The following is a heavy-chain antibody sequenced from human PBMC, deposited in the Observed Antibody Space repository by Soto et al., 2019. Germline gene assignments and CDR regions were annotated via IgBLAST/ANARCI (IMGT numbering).Heavy chain of an antibody. J-gene: IGHJ1*01. V-gene: IGHV1-69*02. CDR3: ASGDGHSSGGGFQH. CDR2: IIPILGIA. Sequence: ASVKVSCKASGGTFSSYTISWVRQAPGQGLEWMGRIIPILGIANYAQKFQGRVTITADKSTSTAYMELSSLRSEDTAVYYCASGDGHSSGGGFQHWGQGTLVTVSS. D-gene: IGHD6-19*01. CDR1: GGTFSSYT.